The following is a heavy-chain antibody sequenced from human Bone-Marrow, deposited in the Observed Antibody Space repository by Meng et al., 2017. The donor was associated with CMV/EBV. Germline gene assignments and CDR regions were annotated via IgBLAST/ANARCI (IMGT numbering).Heavy chain of an antibody. Sequence: GGYLRLSCAASGFSVSSNYMSWVRQAPGKGREWVSIIYSRGGRDSADSVRGRFTISRDNLKNTLYLQMNSLRVEDTAVYYCAIDGWDIVVVPAALHYGMDVWGQGTTVTVSS. D-gene: IGHD2-2*02. CDR2: IYSRGGR. J-gene: IGHJ6*02. CDR1: GFSVSSNY. CDR3: AIDGWDIVVVPAALHYGMDV. V-gene: IGHV3-53*01.